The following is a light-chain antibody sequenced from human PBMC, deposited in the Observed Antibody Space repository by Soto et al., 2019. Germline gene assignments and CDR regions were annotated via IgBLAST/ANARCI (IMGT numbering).Light chain of an antibody. CDR2: DAS. V-gene: IGKV1-13*02. CDR3: QHFNSYPLS. CDR1: QGISSA. J-gene: IGKJ4*01. Sequence: AIQLTQSPSSLSASVGDRVTITCRASQGISSALAWYQQKPGKAPKLLIYDASSLESGVPSRFSGSGSGTDFTLTIITLQPEVFATYYCQHFNSYPLSCGGGTKVELK.